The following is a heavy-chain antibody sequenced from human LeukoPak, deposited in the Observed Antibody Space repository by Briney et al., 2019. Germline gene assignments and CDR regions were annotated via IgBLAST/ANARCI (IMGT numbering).Heavy chain of an antibody. D-gene: IGHD6-13*01. CDR3: AREGTFSSPRNWFDP. CDR2: IIPIFGTA. CDR1: GGTFSSYA. Sequence: SVKVSCKASGGTFSSYAISWVRQAPGQGLEWMGGIIPIFGTANYAQKFQGRVTITADKSTSTVYMELSILRSEDMAVYYCAREGTFSSPRNWFDPWGQGTLVTVSS. V-gene: IGHV1-69*06. J-gene: IGHJ5*02.